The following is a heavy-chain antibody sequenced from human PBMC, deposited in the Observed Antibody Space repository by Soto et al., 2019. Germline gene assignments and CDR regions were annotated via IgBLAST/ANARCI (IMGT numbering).Heavy chain of an antibody. CDR2: IDRRDGIT. D-gene: IGHD2-8*01. Sequence: EVQLLESGGGIVQPGGSLRLSCAASGFPFSDNTMSWVRQAPGRGLEWVSTIDRRDGITYYADSVRGRFVISRDNSKNAVHLQMNSLRAEDTAVYFCAKLGVRTNSVNIDALDFWGQGSLVTVSS. CDR1: GFPFSDNT. CDR3: AKLGVRTNSVNIDALDF. J-gene: IGHJ3*01. V-gene: IGHV3-23*01.